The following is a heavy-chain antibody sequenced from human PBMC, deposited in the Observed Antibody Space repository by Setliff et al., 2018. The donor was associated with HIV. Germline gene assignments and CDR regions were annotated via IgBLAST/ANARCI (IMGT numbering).Heavy chain of an antibody. V-gene: IGHV3-48*03. D-gene: IGHD3-16*01. CDR3: ARDGGEY. Sequence: GGSLRLSCTASGFTFSSYEMNWVRQAPGKGLEWVSYVSSSAKTIYYVDSVKGRFTISRDNAENSVYLQMNSLRAEDTAVYYCARDGGEYWGQGTLVTVSS. CDR2: VSSSAKTI. J-gene: IGHJ4*02. CDR1: GFTFSSYE.